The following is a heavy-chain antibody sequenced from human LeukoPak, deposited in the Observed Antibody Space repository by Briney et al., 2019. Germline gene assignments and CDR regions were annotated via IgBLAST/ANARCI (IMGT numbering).Heavy chain of an antibody. CDR2: IIPIFGTA. D-gene: IGHD3-10*01. Sequence: SVKVSCKASGGTFSSYAISWVRQAPGQGLEWMGGIIPIFGTANYAQKFQGRVTITADESTSTAYMELSSLRSEDTAVYYCAGGGYYGSGSYYALDYWGQGTLVTVSS. CDR3: AGGGYYGSGSYYALDY. CDR1: GGTFSSYA. J-gene: IGHJ4*02. V-gene: IGHV1-69*13.